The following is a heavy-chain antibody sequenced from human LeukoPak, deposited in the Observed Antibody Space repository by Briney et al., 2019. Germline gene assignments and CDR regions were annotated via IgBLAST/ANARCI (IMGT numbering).Heavy chain of an antibody. J-gene: IGHJ5*02. Sequence: SETLSLTCTVSGYSISSGYYWGWIRQPPGKGLEWIGSIYHSGSTYYNPSLKSRVTVSVDTSKNQFSLKLSSVTAADTAVYYCARNEYQLRFGWFDPWGQGTLVTVSS. D-gene: IGHD2-2*01. CDR3: ARNEYQLRFGWFDP. CDR2: IYHSGST. V-gene: IGHV4-38-2*02. CDR1: GYSISSGYY.